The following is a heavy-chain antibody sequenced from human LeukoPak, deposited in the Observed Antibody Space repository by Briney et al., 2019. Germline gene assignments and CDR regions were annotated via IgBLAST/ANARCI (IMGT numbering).Heavy chain of an antibody. J-gene: IGHJ4*02. V-gene: IGHV4-59*01. CDR3: AGGNFYDSRGHPYHFHF. Sequence: SETLSLTCTVYGVSISSYYWSWIRQPPGKGLEWIGYIYYSENTNYNSSLKSRVTISEDTSKNQFSLKLTSVTAADTAVYYCAGGNFYDSRGHPYHFHFWGQGTLVSVSS. CDR1: GVSISSYY. D-gene: IGHD3-22*01. CDR2: IYYSENT.